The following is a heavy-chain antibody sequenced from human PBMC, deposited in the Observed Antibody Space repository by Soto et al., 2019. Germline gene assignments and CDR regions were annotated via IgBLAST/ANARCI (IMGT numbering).Heavy chain of an antibody. Sequence: SETLSLTCAVYCGSFSGYYWSWIRQPPGKGLEWIGEINHSGSTNYNPSLKSRVTISVDTSKNQFSLKLSSVTAADTAVYYRARGSRVIAARLGGYYYMYVWGKGTTVTVSS. CDR3: ARGSRVIAARLGGYYYMYV. CDR2: INHSGST. V-gene: IGHV4-34*01. J-gene: IGHJ6*03. D-gene: IGHD6-6*01. CDR1: CGSFSGYY.